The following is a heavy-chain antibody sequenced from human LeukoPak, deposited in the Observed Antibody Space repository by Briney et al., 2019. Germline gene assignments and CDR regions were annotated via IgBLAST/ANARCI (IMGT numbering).Heavy chain of an antibody. V-gene: IGHV4-59*01. CDR2: IYYSGST. Sequence: SETLSLTCTVSGGSISGYYWSWIRQPPGKGLEWIGYIYYSGSTNYNPSLKSRVTISVDTSKNQFSLKLSSVTAADTAVYYCARLAHLGYCSSTSCPPPQTYYMDFWGKGTTVTVSS. D-gene: IGHD2-2*01. CDR3: ARLAHLGYCSSTSCPPPQTYYMDF. CDR1: GGSISGYY. J-gene: IGHJ6*03.